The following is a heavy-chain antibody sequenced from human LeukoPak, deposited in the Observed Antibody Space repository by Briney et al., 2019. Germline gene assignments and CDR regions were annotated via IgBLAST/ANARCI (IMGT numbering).Heavy chain of an antibody. V-gene: IGHV3-33*06. CDR3: AKSYCSSASCYFRSDYYYMDV. CDR2: IWYDGSNK. Sequence: GGSLRLSCAASGFTFSSYGMHWVRQAPGEGLEWVAVIWYDGSNKYYADSVKGRFTISRDNSKNTLYLQMNSLRAEDTAVYYCAKSYCSSASCYFRSDYYYMDVWGKGTTVTVSS. D-gene: IGHD2-2*01. CDR1: GFTFSSYG. J-gene: IGHJ6*03.